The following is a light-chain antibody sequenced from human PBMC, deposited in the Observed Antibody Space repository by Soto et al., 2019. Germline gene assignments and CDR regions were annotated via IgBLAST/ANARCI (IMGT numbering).Light chain of an antibody. CDR3: QTWGSGIVV. J-gene: IGLJ2*01. Sequence: QLVLTQPPSASASLGASVKLACTLRSGHSTYAIAWHQQQPGKGPRFLLKLNSDGSHHKGDGIPLRFSGSSSGAERFLTISSLQSEDEGDCYCQTWGSGIVVFGGGTKLTVL. CDR1: SGHSTYA. CDR2: LNSDGSH. V-gene: IGLV4-69*01.